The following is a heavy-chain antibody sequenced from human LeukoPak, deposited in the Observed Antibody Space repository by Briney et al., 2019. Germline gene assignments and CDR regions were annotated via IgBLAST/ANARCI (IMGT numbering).Heavy chain of an antibody. Sequence: PGGSLRLSCAASGFTFSSYAMHWVRQAPGKGLEWVAVISYDGSNKYYADSVKGRFTISRDNSKNTLYLQMNSLRAEDTAVYYCAKSPSWAASFSDYWGQGTLVTVSS. J-gene: IGHJ4*02. D-gene: IGHD3-3*02. CDR1: GFTFSSYA. CDR3: AKSPSWAASFSDY. V-gene: IGHV3-30-3*02. CDR2: ISYDGSNK.